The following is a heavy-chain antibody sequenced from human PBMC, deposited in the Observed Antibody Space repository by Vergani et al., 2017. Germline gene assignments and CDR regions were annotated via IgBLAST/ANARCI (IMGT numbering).Heavy chain of an antibody. CDR1: GGSISSGDYY. CDR3: ASLYDSSGYLFDY. V-gene: IGHV4-30-4*08. CDR2: IYYSGST. Sequence: QVQLQESGPGLVKPSQTLSLTCTVSGGSISSGDYYWSWIRPPPGKGLEWIVYIYYSGSTYYNPSLKSRVTISVDTSKNQFSLKLSSVTAADTAVYYCASLYDSSGYLFDYWGQGTLVTVSS. D-gene: IGHD3-22*01. J-gene: IGHJ4*02.